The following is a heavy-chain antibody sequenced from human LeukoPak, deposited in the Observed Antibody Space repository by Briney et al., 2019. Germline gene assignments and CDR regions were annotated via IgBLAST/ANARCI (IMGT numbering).Heavy chain of an antibody. CDR1: AFIFSGHW. Sequence: GGSLRLSCEASAFIFSGHWLNWVRQTPGKGLEWVASIKEDGSERQYVDSVKGRFTISKDNAKNTVYLQMNSLRAKDTAVYYCVSFYETYWGRGTLVTVSS. CDR2: IKEDGSER. D-gene: IGHD2/OR15-2a*01. CDR3: VSFYETY. V-gene: IGHV3-7*01. J-gene: IGHJ4*02.